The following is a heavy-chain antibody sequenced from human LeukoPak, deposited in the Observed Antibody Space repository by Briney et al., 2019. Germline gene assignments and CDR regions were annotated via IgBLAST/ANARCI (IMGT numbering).Heavy chain of an antibody. D-gene: IGHD3-22*01. V-gene: IGHV3-23*01. CDR2: LTNSGGSGGCT. CDR3: AKAMSTDHYDSRGFYRVDFDS. CDR1: GFTFSTYA. Sequence: GGSLRLSCAASGFTFSTYAMSWVRQAPGKGLEWVSALTNSGGSGGCTYYADSVKRRFIISRDNSKSTLYLQLSSLRAEDTAVYYCAKAMSTDHYDSRGFYRVDFDSWGQGTLVTVSA. J-gene: IGHJ4*02.